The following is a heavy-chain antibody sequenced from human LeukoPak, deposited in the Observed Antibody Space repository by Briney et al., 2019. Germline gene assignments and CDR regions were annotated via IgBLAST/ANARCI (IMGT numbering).Heavy chain of an antibody. J-gene: IGHJ4*02. CDR3: ARGWWNSGFDY. D-gene: IGHD2-15*01. V-gene: IGHV3-43*02. Sequence: GGSLRLSCVASGLPIADFAMHWVRQAPGKGLEWVSLISGDGVSTFYADSVKGRFSISRDNAKNSLYLQINSLTAEDTAVYYCARGWWNSGFDYWGQGILVTVSS. CDR2: ISGDGVST. CDR1: GLPIADFA.